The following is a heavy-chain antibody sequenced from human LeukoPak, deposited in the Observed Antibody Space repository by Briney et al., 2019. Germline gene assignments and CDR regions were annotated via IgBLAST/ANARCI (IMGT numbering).Heavy chain of an antibody. CDR2: IKQDGSEK. D-gene: IGHD3-10*01. CDR3: ARDHVRVAFNS. Sequence: GGSLRLSCAASGFTFSSYWMSWVRQAPGKGLEWVANIKQDGSEKYYVDSVKGRFTIPRDNAKNSLYLQMNSLRAEDTAMYYCARDHVRVAFNSWGQGTLVTVSS. CDR1: GFTFSSYW. V-gene: IGHV3-7*01. J-gene: IGHJ4*02.